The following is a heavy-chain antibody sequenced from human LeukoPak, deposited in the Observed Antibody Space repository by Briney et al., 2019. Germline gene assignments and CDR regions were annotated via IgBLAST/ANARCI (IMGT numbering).Heavy chain of an antibody. CDR3: ARSEMYYCDSSGYYPKYFQH. D-gene: IGHD3-22*01. CDR1: GGSISSYY. J-gene: IGHJ1*01. V-gene: IGHV4-59*01. CDR2: IYYSGST. Sequence: RSSETLSLTCTVSGGSISSYYWSWIRQPPGKGLEWIGYIYYSGSTNYNPSLKSRVTISVDTSKNQFSLKLSSVTAADTAVYYCARSEMYYCDSSGYYPKYFQHWGQGTLVTVSS.